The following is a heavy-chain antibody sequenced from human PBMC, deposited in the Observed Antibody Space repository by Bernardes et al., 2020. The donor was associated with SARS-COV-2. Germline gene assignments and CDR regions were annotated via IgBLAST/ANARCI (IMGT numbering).Heavy chain of an antibody. Sequence: GGSLRLSCAASGFTFDDYAMHWVRQAPGKGLEWVSGISWNSGSIGYADSVKGRFTISRDNAKNSLYLQMNSLRAEDTAIYYCATAPHYYYGLDVWGQGTAVTVSS. CDR3: ATAPHYYYGLDV. CDR2: ISWNSGSI. J-gene: IGHJ6*02. CDR1: GFTFDDYA. V-gene: IGHV3-9*01.